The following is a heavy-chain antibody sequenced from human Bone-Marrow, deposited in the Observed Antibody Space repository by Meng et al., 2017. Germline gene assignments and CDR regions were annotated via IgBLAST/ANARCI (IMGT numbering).Heavy chain of an antibody. D-gene: IGHD5-24*01. V-gene: IGHV1-2*06. Sequence: ASVKVSCKASGYTFTGYYMHWVRQAPGQGLEWMGRINPNSGGTNYAQKFQGRVTMTRDTSISTAYMELSRLRSDDTAVYYCARDYRDGYNYRDYWGQGTLVTVSS. CDR3: ARDYRDGYNYRDY. J-gene: IGHJ4*02. CDR2: INPNSGGT. CDR1: GYTFTGYY.